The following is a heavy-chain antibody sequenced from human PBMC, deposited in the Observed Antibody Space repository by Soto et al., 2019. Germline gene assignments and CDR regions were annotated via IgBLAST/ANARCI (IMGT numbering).Heavy chain of an antibody. CDR1: GGSISSSDYY. J-gene: IGHJ4*02. CDR3: ARDPLNWSYSPRSTWGN. V-gene: IGHV4-31*01. CDR2: IIYSGIT. D-gene: IGHD1-7*01. Sequence: QVQLQESGPGLVKPSQTLSLTCAVSGGSISSSDYYWSWIRQHPGKGLEWIGYIIYSGITSYNPSLKSLVIISLDTSKKQFSLKLTSVTAADTAVYYCARDPLNWSYSPRSTWGNWGRGTLVTVSS.